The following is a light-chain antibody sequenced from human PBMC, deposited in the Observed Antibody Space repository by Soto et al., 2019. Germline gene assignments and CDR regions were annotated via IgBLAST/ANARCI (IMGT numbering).Light chain of an antibody. J-gene: IGKJ1*01. CDR1: QSVSNW. CDR3: QQYNYYWT. Sequence: DIQMTQSPSTLSASVGDRVTISCRASQSVSNWLAWYQQKPGKAPKLLIYKASSLESGVPSRFSGSGSGTEFTLTNSSLQPDDFATYYCQQYNYYWTFGQGTKVEIK. CDR2: KAS. V-gene: IGKV1-5*03.